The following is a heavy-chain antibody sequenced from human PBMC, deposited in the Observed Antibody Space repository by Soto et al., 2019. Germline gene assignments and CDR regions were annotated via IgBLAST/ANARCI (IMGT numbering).Heavy chain of an antibody. D-gene: IGHD5-18*01. Sequence: PGESLKISCKGSGYNFATDCIGWVLQMPWKGLECMGIIYPADSDTRYSPSFQGQVTISADKSISTAYLQWSSLKASDTAMYYCARYWHSYSLNYYRGMGVWGQGTTVTVSS. CDR1: GYNFATDC. V-gene: IGHV5-51*01. CDR3: ARYWHSYSLNYYRGMGV. CDR2: IYPADSDT. J-gene: IGHJ6*02.